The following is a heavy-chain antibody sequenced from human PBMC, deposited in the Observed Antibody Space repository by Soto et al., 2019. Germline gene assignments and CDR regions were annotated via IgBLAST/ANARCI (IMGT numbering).Heavy chain of an antibody. D-gene: IGHD3-16*01. J-gene: IGHJ6*02. CDR3: ARSSGRRHVFTFDYGLDV. CDR2: SSSSGGYT. V-gene: IGHV3-11*06. Sequence: QVQLVESGGGLVEPGGSLRLSCAASGFSVGDNYMTWIRQAPGKGLEWLSYSSSSGGYTNYADSVKGRFTISRDNAKNSLYLQTNSLRAEETAMYFCARSSGRRHVFTFDYGLDVWGQGTTVTVSS. CDR1: GFSVGDNY.